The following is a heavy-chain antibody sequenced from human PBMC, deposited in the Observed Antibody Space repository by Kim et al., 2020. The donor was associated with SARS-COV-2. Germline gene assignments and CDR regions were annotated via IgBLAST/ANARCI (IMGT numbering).Heavy chain of an antibody. D-gene: IGHD4-17*01. Sequence: SETLSLTCTVSGGSVSSRNWWSWVRQPPGQGLEWIGEIYHSGTTYYNPSLKNRLIISVDTSNNQFSLRLTSVTAADAAVYYCVRDSTVTSRGYFDSWGQGILVNVSS. CDR2: IYHSGTT. CDR1: GGSVSSRNW. V-gene: IGHV4-4*02. CDR3: VRDSTVTSRGYFDS. J-gene: IGHJ4*02.